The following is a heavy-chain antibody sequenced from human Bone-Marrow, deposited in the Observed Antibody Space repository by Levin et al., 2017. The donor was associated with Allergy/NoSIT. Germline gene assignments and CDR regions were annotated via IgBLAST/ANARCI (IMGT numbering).Heavy chain of an antibody. CDR2: INHSGST. D-gene: IGHD3-10*01. V-gene: IGHV4-34*01. Sequence: SQTLSLTCAVYGGSFSGYYWSWIRQPPGKGLEWIGEINHSGSTNYNPSLKSRVTISVDTSKNQFSLKLSSVTAADTAVYYCARNNVLLWFGELSPEYYGMDVWGQGTTVTVSS. CDR1: GGSFSGYY. J-gene: IGHJ6*02. CDR3: ARNNVLLWFGELSPEYYGMDV.